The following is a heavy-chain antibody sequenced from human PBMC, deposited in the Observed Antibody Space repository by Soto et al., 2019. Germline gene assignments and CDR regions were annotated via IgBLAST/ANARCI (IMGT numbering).Heavy chain of an antibody. V-gene: IGHV5-51*01. Sequence: GESLKISCEASGYSFTSYWTGWVRQMPGEGLEWMGIIYPGDSDTRYSPSFQGQVTISADKSLSTAYLQWRSLKASDTAMYYCARSGGSYPTDYWGQGTPVTVSS. CDR1: GYSFTSYW. D-gene: IGHD1-26*01. CDR3: ARSGGSYPTDY. J-gene: IGHJ4*02. CDR2: IYPGDSDT.